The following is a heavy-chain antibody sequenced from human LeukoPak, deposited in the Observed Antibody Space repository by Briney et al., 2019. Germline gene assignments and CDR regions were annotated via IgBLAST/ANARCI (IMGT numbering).Heavy chain of an antibody. J-gene: IGHJ6*04. D-gene: IGHD3-10*02. V-gene: IGHV3-48*04. CDR3: AELGITMIGGV. Sequence: GGSLRLSCAASGFTFSIYSMDWVRQAPGKGLEWVSYISSSGSTIYYADSVKGRFTISRDNAKSSLYLQMNSLRAEDTAVYYCAELGITMIGGVWGKGTTVTISS. CDR1: GFTFSIYS. CDR2: ISSSGSTI.